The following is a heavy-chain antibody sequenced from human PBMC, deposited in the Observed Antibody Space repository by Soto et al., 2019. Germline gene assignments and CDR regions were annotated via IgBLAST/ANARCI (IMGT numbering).Heavy chain of an antibody. J-gene: IGHJ4*02. V-gene: IGHV1-2*02. CDR2: VSPNSGGA. Sequence: ASVKVSCKASGYTFTGYYIHWVRQAPGQGLEWMGWVSPNSGGADYAQKFQGRVTMTRDTSVSSAYMELSSLTSDDTAVYYCARANSGDDDEFDYWGQGTPVTVP. CDR3: ARANSGDDDEFDY. D-gene: IGHD5-12*01. CDR1: GYTFTGYY.